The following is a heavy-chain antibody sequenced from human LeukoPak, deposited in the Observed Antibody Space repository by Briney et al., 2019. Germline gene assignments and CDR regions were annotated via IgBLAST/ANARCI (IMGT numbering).Heavy chain of an antibody. V-gene: IGHV4-34*01. CDR2: ITYRRSA. CDR3: AAYGGDWNFDS. D-gene: IGHD2-21*01. CDR1: GSLDIYY. J-gene: IGHJ4*02. Sequence: SETLSLTRAVYGSLDIYYFMFVRQPPGKGLQWLGEITYRRSADYNPSLKSRLTISIDVPQRQISLQLRSVTAADTAVYYCAAYGGDWNFDSWGQGTLVTVSS.